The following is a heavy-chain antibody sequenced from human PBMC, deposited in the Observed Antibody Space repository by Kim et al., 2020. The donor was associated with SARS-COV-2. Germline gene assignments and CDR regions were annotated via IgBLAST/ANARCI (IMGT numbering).Heavy chain of an antibody. Sequence: SDTRYSPSFQGQVTISADKSISTAYLQWSSLKASDTAMYYCAAQVDAFDIWGQGTMVTVSS. CDR2: SDT. CDR3: AAQVDAFDI. J-gene: IGHJ3*02. V-gene: IGHV5-51*01.